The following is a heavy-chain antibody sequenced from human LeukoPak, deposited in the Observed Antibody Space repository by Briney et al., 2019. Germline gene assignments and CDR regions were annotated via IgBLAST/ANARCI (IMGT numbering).Heavy chain of an antibody. Sequence: SETLSLTCAVSGYSISIGYYWGWIRQPPGKGLEWIGSIYHSGSTYYNPSLKSRVTISVDTSKNQFSLKLSSVTAADTAVYYCARVYGSYGLQYGYSSSWYSTENYYYYYMDVWGKGTTVTASS. D-gene: IGHD6-13*01. V-gene: IGHV4-38-2*01. J-gene: IGHJ6*03. CDR2: IYHSGST. CDR1: GYSISIGYY. CDR3: ARVYGSYGLQYGYSSSWYSTENYYYYYMDV.